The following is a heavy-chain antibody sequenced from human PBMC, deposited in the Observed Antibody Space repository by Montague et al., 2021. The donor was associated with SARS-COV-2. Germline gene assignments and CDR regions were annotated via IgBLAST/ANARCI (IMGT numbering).Heavy chain of an antibody. V-gene: IGHV4-59*01. D-gene: IGHD4-23*01. J-gene: IGHJ3*02. CDR1: GSSITGYY. CDR3: VRDHPYGGPRGAYDI. CDR2: IYDGGAV. Sequence: SGTLSLTCTVSGSSITGYYWSWLRRSPGKGLEWIAYIYDGGAVNXNPSLGSRVTISTDTSKNQLSLKVNSVTAADTAVYYCVRDHPYGGPRGAYDIWGQGTVVTVSS.